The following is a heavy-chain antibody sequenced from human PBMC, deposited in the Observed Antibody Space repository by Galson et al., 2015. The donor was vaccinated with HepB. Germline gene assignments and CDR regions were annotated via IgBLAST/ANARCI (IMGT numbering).Heavy chain of an antibody. D-gene: IGHD3-3*01. CDR2: IKQDGSEK. CDR1: GLTFSSYW. J-gene: IGHJ4*02. V-gene: IGHV3-7*03. CDR3: AQIGDGEKYYDFWSGYSKEAPNRRNDY. Sequence: SLRLSCAASGLTFSSYWLSWVRQAPGKGLEWVANIKQDGSEKYYVDSVKGRFTISRANAKNPLYLQMNSLRAEDTAVYYCAQIGDGEKYYDFWSGYSKEAPNRRNDYWGQGTLVTVSS.